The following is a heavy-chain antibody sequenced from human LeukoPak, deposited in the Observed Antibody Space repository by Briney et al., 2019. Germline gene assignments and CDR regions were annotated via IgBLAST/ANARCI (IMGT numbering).Heavy chain of an antibody. CDR1: GYTFTNYD. D-gene: IGHD3-3*01. V-gene: IGHV1-8*03. Sequence: ASVKVSCKASGYTFTNYDINWVRQATGQGLEWMGWMNPNSGITAYAQKFQGRVTITRNTSISTAYMELSSLRSEDTAVYYCARSIGDFWSGYRPYYMDVWGKGTTVTVSS. J-gene: IGHJ6*03. CDR2: MNPNSGIT. CDR3: ARSIGDFWSGYRPYYMDV.